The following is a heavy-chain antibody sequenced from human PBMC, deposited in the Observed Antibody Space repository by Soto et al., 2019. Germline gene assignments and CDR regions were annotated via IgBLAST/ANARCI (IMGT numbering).Heavy chain of an antibody. V-gene: IGHV3-23*01. CDR1: GFTFSMFA. Sequence: GSLRLSCVSSGFTFSMFAKSLVRQAPGKGLEWISSISGSGGSTYYADSVKGRFTVSRDNSKTTVFLQMNRLRTEDTDVYFCVKERNFWSATAGFDSWGQGSPVTVSS. D-gene: IGHD3-3*01. J-gene: IGHJ5*01. CDR2: ISGSGGST. CDR3: VKERNFWSATAGFDS.